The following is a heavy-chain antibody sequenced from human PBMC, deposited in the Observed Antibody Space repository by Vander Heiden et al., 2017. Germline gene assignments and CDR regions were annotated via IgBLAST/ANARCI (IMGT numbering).Heavy chain of an antibody. D-gene: IGHD6-13*01. V-gene: IGHV3-9*02. CDR3: AKDASSSFGRSWFDP. CDR2: ISWNSGSK. J-gene: IGHJ5*02. CDR1: GIRSDDYA. Sequence: VHLVGSGGGLVQPGRSLRFSHAAPGIRSDDYAMHWVRQAPGKGLEWVSGISWNSGSKGYADSVRGRFTISRDNAKNSMHLQMNTLRADDTALYYCAKDASSSFGRSWFDPWGQGTLVTVSS.